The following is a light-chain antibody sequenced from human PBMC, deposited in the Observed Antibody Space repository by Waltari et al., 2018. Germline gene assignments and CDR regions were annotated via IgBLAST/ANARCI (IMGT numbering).Light chain of an antibody. Sequence: QSALTQPPSASGSPGQSVTISCTGTSSDYVSWFQHHPGKAPKLMIYEVSKRPSGVPDRFSASKSGNTASLTVSGLQADDEAHYYCSSYADNTLVFGGGTKLTVL. J-gene: IGLJ3*02. CDR3: SSYADNTLV. CDR2: EVS. V-gene: IGLV2-8*01. CDR1: SSDY.